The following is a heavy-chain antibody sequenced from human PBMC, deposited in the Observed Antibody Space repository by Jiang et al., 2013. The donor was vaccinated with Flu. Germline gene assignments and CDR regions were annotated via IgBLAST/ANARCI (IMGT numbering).Heavy chain of an antibody. V-gene: IGHV5-51*01. D-gene: IGHD5-12*01. CDR1: GYSFTSYW. Sequence: GAEVKKPGESLKISCKGSGYSFTSYWIGWVRQMPGKGLEWMGIIYPGDSDTRYSPSFQGQVTISADKSISTAYLQWSSLKASDTAMYYCARHNPSMDRYSGYDWETYYFDYWGQGTLVTVSS. CDR2: IYPGDSDT. J-gene: IGHJ4*02. CDR3: ARHNPSMDRYSGYDWETYYFDY.